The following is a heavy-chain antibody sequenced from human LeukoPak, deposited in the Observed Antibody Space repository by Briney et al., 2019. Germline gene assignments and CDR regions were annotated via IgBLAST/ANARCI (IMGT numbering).Heavy chain of an antibody. CDR2: INNAGVNT. Sequence: GGSLRLSCAASGFTFRDYGMSWVRQAPGKGLEWVSSINNAGVNTHYADSVKGRFTISRDNSKNTLYLQMNSLRAEDTAVYYCAKDFEGATPWGQGTLVTVSS. D-gene: IGHD1-26*01. CDR1: GFTFRDYG. V-gene: IGHV3-23*01. CDR3: AKDFEGATP. J-gene: IGHJ5*02.